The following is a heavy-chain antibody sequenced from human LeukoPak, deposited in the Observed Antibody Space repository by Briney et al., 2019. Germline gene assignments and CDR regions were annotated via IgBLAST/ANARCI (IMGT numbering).Heavy chain of an antibody. Sequence: PGGSLRLSCAASGFXFSNYPITWVRQAPGKGLEWVSVISGSGDTTYYPDSVRGRFTISRDNSQNTLYLQMNSLRAEDTAMYFCAKGTPGHYFDYWGQGTLVTVSS. V-gene: IGHV3-23*01. CDR3: AKGTPGHYFDY. CDR1: GFXFSNYP. CDR2: ISGSGDTT. D-gene: IGHD2-2*01. J-gene: IGHJ4*02.